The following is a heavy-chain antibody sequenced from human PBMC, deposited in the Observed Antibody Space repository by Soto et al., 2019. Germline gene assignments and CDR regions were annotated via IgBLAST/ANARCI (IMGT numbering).Heavy chain of an antibody. Sequence: EVQLLESGGGLVQPGGSLRLSCAASGLTFSRYAMTWVRQAPGKGLECVSAISGSGGTTYYVDSVKGRFTIFRDNSKNXXDLQMNSLRAEDTAVYYCAKATVDRLVAQKEYFQHWGQGTLVTVSS. CDR1: GLTFSRYA. D-gene: IGHD6-19*01. CDR3: AKATVDRLVAQKEYFQH. J-gene: IGHJ1*01. CDR2: ISGSGGTT. V-gene: IGHV3-23*01.